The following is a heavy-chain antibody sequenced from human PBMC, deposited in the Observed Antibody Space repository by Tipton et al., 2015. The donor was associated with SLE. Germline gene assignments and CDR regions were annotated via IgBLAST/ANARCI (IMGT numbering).Heavy chain of an antibody. CDR1: GGSITSGSSY. J-gene: IGHJ6*02. CDR2: IYASGGT. D-gene: IGHD5-18*01. Sequence: TLSLTCTVSGGSITSGSSYWSWIRQPAGKGLEWIGYIYASGGTNYNPSLKSRVTISVDTSKNQFSLKLSSVTAADTAVYYCARGHTAMVGSLYYYGMDVWGQGTTVTVSS. CDR3: ARGHTAMVGSLYYYGMDV. V-gene: IGHV4-61*09.